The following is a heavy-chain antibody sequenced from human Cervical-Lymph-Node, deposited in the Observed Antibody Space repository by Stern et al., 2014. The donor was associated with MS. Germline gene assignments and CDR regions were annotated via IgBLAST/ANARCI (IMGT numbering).Heavy chain of an antibody. V-gene: IGHV1-69*06. J-gene: IGHJ2*01. CDR1: VGTFRSYT. CDR2: VLPSFDKT. Sequence: VQLVVSGAEVKKPGSSVKVSCTTSVGTFRSYTFGCVRQPPGKGLEWMGLVLPSFDKTSYAQKFQGRVTITADISTTTAYMELSSLTSEDTALYLCATKTREAAVKWYFDLWGRGTLIAVSS. D-gene: IGHD6-13*01. CDR3: ATKTREAAVKWYFDL.